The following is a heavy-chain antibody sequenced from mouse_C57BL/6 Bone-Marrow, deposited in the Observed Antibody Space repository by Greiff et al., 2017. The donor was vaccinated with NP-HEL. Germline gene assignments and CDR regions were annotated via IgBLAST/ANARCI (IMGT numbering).Heavy chain of an antibody. Sequence: EVQLVESGGDLVKPGGSLKLSCAASGFTFSSYGLSWVRQTPDKRLEWVATISSGGSYTYYPDSVTGRFTISRDNAKNTLYLQMSSLKSEDTAMYYCARHLTTVVAPYYAMDYWGQGTSVTVSS. CDR3: ARHLTTVVAPYYAMDY. CDR2: ISSGGSYT. CDR1: GFTFSSYG. D-gene: IGHD1-1*01. J-gene: IGHJ4*01. V-gene: IGHV5-6*01.